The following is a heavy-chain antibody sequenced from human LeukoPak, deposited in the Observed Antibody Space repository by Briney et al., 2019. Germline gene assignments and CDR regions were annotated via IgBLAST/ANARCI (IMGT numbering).Heavy chain of an antibody. V-gene: IGHV1-46*01. CDR1: GYTFTSYY. J-gene: IGHJ5*02. CDR3: ARVLSPEGYGSGSYWFDP. D-gene: IGHD3-10*01. Sequence: ASVKVSCKASGYTFTSYYMHWVRQAPGQGLEWMGIINPSGGSTSYAQKFQGRVTMTRDTSTSTVYMELSSLRSEDTAVYSCARVLSPEGYGSGSYWFDPWGQGTLVTVSS. CDR2: INPSGGST.